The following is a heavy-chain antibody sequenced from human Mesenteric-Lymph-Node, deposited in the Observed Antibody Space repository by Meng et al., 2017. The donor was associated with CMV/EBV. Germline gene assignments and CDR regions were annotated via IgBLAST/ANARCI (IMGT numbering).Heavy chain of an antibody. CDR2: INPSGGST. Sequence: ASVKVSCKASGYTFTSYYMHWVRQAPGQGREWMGIINPSGGSTSYAQKFQGRVTMTRDTSTSTVYMELSSLRSEDTAVYYCARATVEMANYYYYYGMDVWGQGTTVTVSS. CDR3: ARATVEMANYYYYYGMDV. CDR1: GYTFTSYY. D-gene: IGHD5-24*01. J-gene: IGHJ6*02. V-gene: IGHV1-46*01.